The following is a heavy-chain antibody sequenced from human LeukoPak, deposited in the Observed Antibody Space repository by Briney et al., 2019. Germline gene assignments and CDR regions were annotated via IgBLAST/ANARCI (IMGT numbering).Heavy chain of an antibody. V-gene: IGHV4-34*01. Sequence: SETLSLTCAVYGGSFRGYYRSWIRRSAGKGLEWIGEINHFGTANYNPSLKSRVTISVDTSKNQFSLKLNSVTAADTGVYYCARGRREGLPYLGDWGQGTLVTVSS. CDR3: ARGRREGLPYLGD. CDR2: INHFGTA. J-gene: IGHJ4*02. D-gene: IGHD1-26*01. CDR1: GGSFRGYY.